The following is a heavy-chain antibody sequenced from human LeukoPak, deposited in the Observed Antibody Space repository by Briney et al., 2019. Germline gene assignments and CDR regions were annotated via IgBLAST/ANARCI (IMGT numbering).Heavy chain of an antibody. CDR1: GYTFTSYG. CDR2: ISPNNANT. V-gene: IGHV1-18*01. Sequence: ASVKVSCKASGYTFTSYGISWVRQAPGQGLEWMGWISPNNANTDYVQNLQGRVTMTTDTSTSTAYMELRSLRSDDTAVYYCARDFWSGYYLTVNWFDPWGQGTLVTVSS. CDR3: ARDFWSGYYLTVNWFDP. J-gene: IGHJ5*02. D-gene: IGHD3-3*01.